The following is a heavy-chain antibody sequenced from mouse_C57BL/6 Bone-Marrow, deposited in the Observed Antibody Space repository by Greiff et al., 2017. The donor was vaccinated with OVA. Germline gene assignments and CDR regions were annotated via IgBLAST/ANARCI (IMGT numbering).Heavy chain of an antibody. D-gene: IGHD1-1*01. CDR2: IDPSDSET. CDR3: ASLDYYGSSPAWCAY. V-gene: IGHV1-52*01. CDR1: GYTFTSYW. J-gene: IGHJ3*01. Sequence: QVQLQQPGAELVRPGSSVKLSCKASGYTFTSYWMHWVKQRPIQGLEWIGNIDPSDSETHYNQKFKDKATLTVDKSSSTAYMQLSSLTSEDSAVYYCASLDYYGSSPAWCAYWGQGTLVTVSA.